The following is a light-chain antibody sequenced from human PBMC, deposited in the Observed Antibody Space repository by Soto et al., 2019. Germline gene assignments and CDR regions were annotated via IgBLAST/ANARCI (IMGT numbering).Light chain of an antibody. CDR2: GAS. V-gene: IGKV3-20*01. CDR1: QSVSSSY. CDR3: QEYNTYSRT. Sequence: ESVLTQSPATVSLSPGERAPLSCGASQSVSSSYLAWYQQKPGQAPRLLIYGASSRATGIPDRFSGSGSGTEFTLTISSLQPDDFATYYCQEYNTYSRTFGQGTKVDIK. J-gene: IGKJ1*01.